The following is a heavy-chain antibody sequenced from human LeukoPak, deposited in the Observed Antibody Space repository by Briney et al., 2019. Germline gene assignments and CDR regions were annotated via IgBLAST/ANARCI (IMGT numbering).Heavy chain of an antibody. Sequence: ASVTVSFTASGYTFTSYAMHWVRQAPGQRLEWMGWINAGNGNTKYSQKFQGRVTITRDTSASTAYMELSSLRSEDTAVYYCARGGKTLWFGKQTYHEFDYWGQGTLVTVSS. CDR1: GYTFTSYA. V-gene: IGHV1-3*01. D-gene: IGHD3-10*01. J-gene: IGHJ4*02. CDR2: INAGNGNT. CDR3: ARGGKTLWFGKQTYHEFDY.